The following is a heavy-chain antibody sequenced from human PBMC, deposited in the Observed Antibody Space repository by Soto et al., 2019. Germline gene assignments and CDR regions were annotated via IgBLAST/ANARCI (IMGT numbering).Heavy chain of an antibody. CDR2: ISAYNGNT. CDR3: ARDIGDYYGSGSYLLYYGMDV. CDR1: GGTFSSSS. V-gene: IGHV1-18*01. D-gene: IGHD3-10*01. J-gene: IGHJ6*02. Sequence: ASVKLSCKASGGTFSSSSISWVRQAPGQGLEWMGWISAYNGNTNYAQKLQGRVTMTTDTSTSTAYMELRSLRSDDTAMYYCARDIGDYYGSGSYLLYYGMDVWGQGTTVTVSS.